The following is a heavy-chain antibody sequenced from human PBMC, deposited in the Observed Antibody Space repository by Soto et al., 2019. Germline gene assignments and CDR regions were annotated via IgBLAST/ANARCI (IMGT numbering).Heavy chain of an antibody. CDR2: INHSGST. V-gene: IGHV4-34*01. Sequence: SETLSLTCAVYGGSFSGYYWSWIRQPPGKGLEWIGEINHSGSTNYNPSLKSRVTISVDTSKNQFSLKLSSVTAADTAVYYCARIRGAARRGNNWFDPWGQGTLVTVSS. CDR1: GGSFSGYY. J-gene: IGHJ5*02. D-gene: IGHD6-6*01. CDR3: ARIRGAARRGNNWFDP.